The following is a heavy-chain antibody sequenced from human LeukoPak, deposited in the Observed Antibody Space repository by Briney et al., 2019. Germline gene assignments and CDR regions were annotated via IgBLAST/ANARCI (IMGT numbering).Heavy chain of an antibody. V-gene: IGHV4-39*07. D-gene: IGHD6-19*01. J-gene: IGHJ6*02. CDR3: ARGGVAVAGVPYYYYGMDV. CDR1: GGSISSGGYY. Sequence: PSETLSLTCTVSGGSISSGGYYWSWIRQHPGKGLEWIGEINHSGSTNYNPSLKSRVTISVDTSKNQFSLKLSSVTAADTAVYYCARGGVAVAGVPYYYYGMDVWGQGTTVTVSS. CDR2: INHSGST.